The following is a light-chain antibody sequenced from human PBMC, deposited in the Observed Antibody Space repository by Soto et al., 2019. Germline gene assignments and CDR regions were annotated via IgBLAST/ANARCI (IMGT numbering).Light chain of an antibody. Sequence: EIVLTQSPATLSLSPGERATLSCRASQSVSSYVAWYQQKPGQAPRLLIYDASNRATGIPARYSGSGSGTDFTLTISSLEPADFAIYYCQQRSNWPRTFGPGTKVAFK. J-gene: IGKJ3*01. CDR3: QQRSNWPRT. CDR1: QSVSSY. CDR2: DAS. V-gene: IGKV3-11*01.